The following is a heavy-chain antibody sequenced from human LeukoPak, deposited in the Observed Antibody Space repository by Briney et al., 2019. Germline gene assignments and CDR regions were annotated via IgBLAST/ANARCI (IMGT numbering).Heavy chain of an antibody. Sequence: ASAKVSCKASGYTFTSYGSSWVRQAPGQGLEWMGWISAYNGNTNYAQKLQGRVTMTTDTSTSTAYMELRSLRSDDTAVYYCARSTMAGKSGYFDYWGQGTLVTVSS. D-gene: IGHD6-19*01. CDR1: GYTFTSYG. CDR3: ARSTMAGKSGYFDY. V-gene: IGHV1-18*01. J-gene: IGHJ4*02. CDR2: ISAYNGNT.